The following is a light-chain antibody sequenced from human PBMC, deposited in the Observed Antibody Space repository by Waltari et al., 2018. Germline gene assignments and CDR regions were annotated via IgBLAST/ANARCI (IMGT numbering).Light chain of an antibody. V-gene: IGLV2-23*01. CDR3: YSYAGSSV. CDR1: TSDIENFNP. J-gene: IGLJ1*01. Sequence: QSALTQPASVSGSPGQSITISCTGPTSDIENFNPVSWYQQHPGKAPKLIIYEGDKRPSGVSDRLTVSKSGNTASLTISGLQAEDEADYFCYSYAGSSVFGTGTKVTVL. CDR2: EGD.